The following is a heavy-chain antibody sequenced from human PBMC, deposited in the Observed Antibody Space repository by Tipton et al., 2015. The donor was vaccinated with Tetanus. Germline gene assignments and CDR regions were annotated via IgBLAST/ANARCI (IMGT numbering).Heavy chain of an antibody. V-gene: IGHV4-30-4*01. Sequence: LRLSCAVSGGSITSDNHYWSWIRKPPGKDLEWIGYIYQTGTTYYNPSLKGRVTISMDRSNTQFSLRLDSLTAADTAVYYCARAAGFLGLTHDFWGRGTLVSVSS. CDR1: GGSITSDNHY. CDR3: ARAAGFLGLTHDF. J-gene: IGHJ4*02. D-gene: IGHD2/OR15-2a*01. CDR2: IYQTGTT.